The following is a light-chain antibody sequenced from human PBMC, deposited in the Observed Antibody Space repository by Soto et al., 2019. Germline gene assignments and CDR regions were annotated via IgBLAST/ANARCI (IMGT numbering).Light chain of an antibody. CDR1: SSNIGARYD. CDR3: QYYDSSLSGVV. Sequence: QPVLTQPPSVSGAPGQRVTISCTGSSSNIGARYDVHWYQQLPGTAPKLLIYDDINRPSGVPDRFSGSKSGTSASLAITGLQAEDEAGYYCQYYDSSLSGVVFGGGTKLTVL. V-gene: IGLV1-40*01. J-gene: IGLJ2*01. CDR2: DDI.